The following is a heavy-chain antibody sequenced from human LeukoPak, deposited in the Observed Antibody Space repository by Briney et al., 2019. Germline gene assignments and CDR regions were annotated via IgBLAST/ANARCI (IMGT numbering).Heavy chain of an antibody. D-gene: IGHD1-14*01. J-gene: IGHJ3*02. Sequence: GGSLRLSCAASGFTFNTYTMNWVRQAPGKGLEWVSSISSSSSYIYYADSVKGRFTISRDNAKNSLYLQMNSLRAEDTAVYYCARETDNTWAYAFDIWGQGTMVTVSS. CDR1: GFTFNTYT. CDR3: ARETDNTWAYAFDI. CDR2: ISSSSSYI. V-gene: IGHV3-21*01.